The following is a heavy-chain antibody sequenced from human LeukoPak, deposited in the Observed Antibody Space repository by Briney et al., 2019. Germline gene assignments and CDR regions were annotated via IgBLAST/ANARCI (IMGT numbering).Heavy chain of an antibody. CDR2: ISSSGGT. CDR1: GFSFSDYA. D-gene: IGHD1-26*01. Sequence: GGSLRLSCVASGFSFSDYAMSWVRQAPGKGPEWVSGISSSGGTFYADSVKGRFTISRDNSRDTVYVQMNSLRADDTAVYFCAKEMGALGTPIFDYWGQGTLVSVSS. CDR3: AKEMGALGTPIFDY. V-gene: IGHV3-23*01. J-gene: IGHJ4*02.